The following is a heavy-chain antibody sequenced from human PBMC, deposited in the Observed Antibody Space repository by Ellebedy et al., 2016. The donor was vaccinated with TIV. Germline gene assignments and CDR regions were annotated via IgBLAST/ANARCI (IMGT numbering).Heavy chain of an antibody. D-gene: IGHD1-26*01. CDR2: MSVTFNKN. CDR1: GFTFSNSA. Sequence: PGGSLRLSCAASGFTFSNSAMSWVRQAPGKGLEWVSAMSVTFNKNYYIDSVKGRFTISRDKSKSTLYLQMNSLRAEDTAVYYCAKKVGTGLSLDYWGQGMLVTVSS. V-gene: IGHV3-23*01. J-gene: IGHJ4*02. CDR3: AKKVGTGLSLDY.